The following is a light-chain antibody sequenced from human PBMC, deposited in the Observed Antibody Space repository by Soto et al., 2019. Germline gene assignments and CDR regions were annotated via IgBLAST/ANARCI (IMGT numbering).Light chain of an antibody. Sequence: EIVLTQSPGTLSLSAGERATLSCRASQSVSSSYLAWYQQKPGQAPRLLIYGASSRPTGIPDRFSGSGSGTDFTLTISRLESEDCAVYYCQQYISSPLSFGPGTKVDIK. CDR1: QSVSSSY. J-gene: IGKJ3*01. V-gene: IGKV3-20*01. CDR3: QQYISSPLS. CDR2: GAS.